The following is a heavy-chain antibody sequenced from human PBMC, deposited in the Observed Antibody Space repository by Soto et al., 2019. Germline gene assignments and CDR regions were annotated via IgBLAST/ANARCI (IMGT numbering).Heavy chain of an antibody. CDR2: ISWNSGSI. Sequence: GGSLRLSCAASGFTFDDYAMHWVRQAPGKGLEWVSGISWNSGSIGYADSVKGRFTISRDNAKNSLYLQMNSLRAEDTALYYWAKDNLPSSYCSSTSCYYYYYMDVWGKGTTVTVSS. V-gene: IGHV3-9*01. J-gene: IGHJ6*03. CDR1: GFTFDDYA. CDR3: AKDNLPSSYCSSTSCYYYYYMDV. D-gene: IGHD2-2*01.